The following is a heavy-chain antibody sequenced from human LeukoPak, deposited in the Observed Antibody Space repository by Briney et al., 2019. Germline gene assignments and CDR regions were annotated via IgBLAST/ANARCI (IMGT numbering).Heavy chain of an antibody. Sequence: GGSLRLSCAASGFTFSSYWMSWVRQAPGKGLEWVANIKQDGSEKYYVDSVKGRFTISRDNAKNSLYLQMNSLRAEDTAVYYCARAHYYDSSGYYSYNWFDPWGQGTLVTVSS. J-gene: IGHJ5*02. CDR2: IKQDGSEK. CDR1: GFTFSSYW. D-gene: IGHD3-22*01. CDR3: ARAHYYDSSGYYSYNWFDP. V-gene: IGHV3-7*01.